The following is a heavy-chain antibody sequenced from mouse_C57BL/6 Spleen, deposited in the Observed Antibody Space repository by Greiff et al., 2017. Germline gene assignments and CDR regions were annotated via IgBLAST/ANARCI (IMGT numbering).Heavy chain of an antibody. CDR2: IDTSDSYT. CDR1: GYTFTSYW. V-gene: IGHV1-69*01. J-gene: IGHJ4*01. D-gene: IGHD1-1*01. Sequence: QVQLQQPGAELVMPGASVKLSCKASGYTFTSYWMHWVKQRPGQGLEWIGEIDTSDSYTNYNQKFKGKSTLTVDKSSSTAYMQLSSLTSEDSAVYYCARYGGAMDYWGQGTSVTVSS. CDR3: ARYGGAMDY.